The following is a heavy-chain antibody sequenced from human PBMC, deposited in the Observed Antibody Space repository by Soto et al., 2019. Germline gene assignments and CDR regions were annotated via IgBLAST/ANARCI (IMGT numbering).Heavy chain of an antibody. CDR2: IYYSGNT. CDR1: GGSISSSNYY. CDR3: ARQGHYGDFQGIDY. J-gene: IGHJ4*02. Sequence: SETLSLTCTVSGGSISSSNYYWAWIRQPPGKGLDWIGSIYYSGNTYYSPSLKSRVSISVDTSKNQFSLKLSSVTAADTAVYFCARQGHYGDFQGIDYWGQGTLVTVSS. D-gene: IGHD4-17*01. V-gene: IGHV4-39*01.